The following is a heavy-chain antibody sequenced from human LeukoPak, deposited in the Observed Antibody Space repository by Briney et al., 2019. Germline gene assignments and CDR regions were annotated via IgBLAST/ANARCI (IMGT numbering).Heavy chain of an antibody. CDR3: ARAVGYYYDSSGYYGPYNWFDP. CDR1: GGTFSSYA. Sequence: SVKVSCKASGGTFSSYAISWVRQAPGQGLEWMGRIIPILGIANYAQKFQGRVTITADKSTSTACMELSSLRSEDTAVYYCARAVGYYYDSSGYYGPYNWFDPWGQGTLVTVSS. V-gene: IGHV1-69*04. D-gene: IGHD3-22*01. CDR2: IIPILGIA. J-gene: IGHJ5*02.